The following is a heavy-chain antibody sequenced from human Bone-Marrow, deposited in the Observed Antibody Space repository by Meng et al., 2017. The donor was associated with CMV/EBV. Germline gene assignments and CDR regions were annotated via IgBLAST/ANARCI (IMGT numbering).Heavy chain of an antibody. D-gene: IGHD3-22*01. Sequence: GESLKISCAASGFTFSSNYMSWVRQAPGKGLEWVSVIYSGGSTYYADSVKGRFTISRDNYKNTLYLQMNSLRAEDTAVYYCASYDSSGLHVDYWGQGTLVTVSS. V-gene: IGHV3-53*01. CDR2: IYSGGST. CDR1: GFTFSSNY. J-gene: IGHJ4*02. CDR3: ASYDSSGLHVDY.